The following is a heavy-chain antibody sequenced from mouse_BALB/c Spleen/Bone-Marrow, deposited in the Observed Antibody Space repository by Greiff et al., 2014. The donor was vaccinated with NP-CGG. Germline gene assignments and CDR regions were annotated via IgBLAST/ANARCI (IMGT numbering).Heavy chain of an antibody. V-gene: IGHV2-9*02. J-gene: IGHJ2*01. CDR3: TREREGDGYYDFDY. CDR1: GFSLASYG. D-gene: IGHD2-3*01. CDR2: IWAGGAT. Sequence: VHLVESGPGLVAPSQSLTITCTVSGFSLASYGIHWVRQPPRKGLEWLGVIWAGGATNYNSALMSRLSISKDNSKSQVFLKMNSLQIDDTAMFYCTREREGDGYYDFDYWGQGTIFTVSS.